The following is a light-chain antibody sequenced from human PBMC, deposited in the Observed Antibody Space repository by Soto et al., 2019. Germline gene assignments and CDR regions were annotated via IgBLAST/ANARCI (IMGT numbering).Light chain of an antibody. Sequence: IVMTQSPLSLPVTPGEPASISCRSSQSLLHSNGYNYLDWYLQKPGQSPQLLIYLGSNRASGVPDRFSGSGSGTDFTLKISRVEPEDVGVYYCMHALQTYTFGQGTKLEIK. CDR2: LGS. CDR1: QSLLHSNGYNY. V-gene: IGKV2-28*01. CDR3: MHALQTYT. J-gene: IGKJ2*01.